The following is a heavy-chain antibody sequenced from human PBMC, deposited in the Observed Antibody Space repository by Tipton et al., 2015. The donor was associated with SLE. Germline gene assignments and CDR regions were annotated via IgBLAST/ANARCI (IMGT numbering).Heavy chain of an antibody. CDR2: IYTNGST. Sequence: TLSLTCTVSGGSLSRGTYYWTWIRPPAGKGLEWIGQIYTNGSTSNNPSLKSRVSMSVDTAKNQFSLGLRSVTAADTAVYYCARVWVTYYYYYGIEVWGQGTTVTVSS. D-gene: IGHD2-21*02. CDR1: GGSLSRGTYY. CDR3: ARVWVTYYYYYGIEV. V-gene: IGHV4-61*09. J-gene: IGHJ6*02.